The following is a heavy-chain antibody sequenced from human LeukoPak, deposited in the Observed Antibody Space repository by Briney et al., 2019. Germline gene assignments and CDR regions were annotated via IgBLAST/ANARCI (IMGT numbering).Heavy chain of an antibody. V-gene: IGHV3-23*01. CDR3: AKDRPHWNDLYYFDY. D-gene: IGHD1-1*01. Sequence: GGSLRLSCAASGFTFSSYAMSWVRQAPGKGLEWVSAISGSGGSTYYADSVKGRFTISRDYSKNTLYLQMNSLRAEDTAVYYCAKDRPHWNDLYYFDYWGQGTLVTVSS. CDR2: ISGSGGST. CDR1: GFTFSSYA. J-gene: IGHJ4*02.